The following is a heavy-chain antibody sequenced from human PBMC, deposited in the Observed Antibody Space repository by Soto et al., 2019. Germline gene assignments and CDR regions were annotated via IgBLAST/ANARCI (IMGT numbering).Heavy chain of an antibody. CDR1: GFTFNSYD. V-gene: IGHV3-13*05. J-gene: IGHJ6*02. CDR2: IGTAGAP. Sequence: QPGGSLRLSCAASGFTFNSYDMHWVRQVTGKGLEWVSAIGTAGAPYYPGSVKGRFTISRENAKNSLYLQMNSLRDGDTAVYYCARGSTYSGLDVWGQGTTVTVS. CDR3: ARGSTYSGLDV.